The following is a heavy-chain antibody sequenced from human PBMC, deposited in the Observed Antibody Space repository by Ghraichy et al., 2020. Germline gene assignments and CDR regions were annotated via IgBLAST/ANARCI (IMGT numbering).Heavy chain of an antibody. CDR3: ARGPIAALLRRPRWFDP. Sequence: SETLSLTCAVYGGSFSGYYWSWIRQPPGKGLEWIGEINHSGSTNYNPSLKSRVTISVDTSKNQFSLKLSSVTAADTAVYYCARGPIAALLRRPRWFDPWGQGTLVTVSS. CDR2: INHSGST. V-gene: IGHV4-34*01. J-gene: IGHJ5*02. CDR1: GGSFSGYY. D-gene: IGHD6-6*01.